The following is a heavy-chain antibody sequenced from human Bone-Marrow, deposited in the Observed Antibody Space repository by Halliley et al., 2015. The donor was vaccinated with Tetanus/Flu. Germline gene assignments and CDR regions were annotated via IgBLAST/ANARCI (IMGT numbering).Heavy chain of an antibody. J-gene: IGHJ6*02. CDR3: ARGRDIIIVPTRYNYYGMDV. Sequence: YGGTTYYNLSLKSRLTMSVDPSKNHFSLWLASVTAADTAVYYCARGRDIIIVPTRYNYYGMDVWGQGTTVTVSS. CDR2: YGGTT. D-gene: IGHD3-10*01. V-gene: IGHV4-31*02.